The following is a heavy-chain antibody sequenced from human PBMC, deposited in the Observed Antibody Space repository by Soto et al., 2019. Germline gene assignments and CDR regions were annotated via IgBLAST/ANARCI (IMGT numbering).Heavy chain of an antibody. CDR3: ARDEYQLLSSVSWFDS. CDR2: IYHTANT. Sequence: SETLSLTCTVSGGSVSDDSSWSWGRRTRGKGLELIGYIYHTANTYYNPALRSRVSISVDKSKSQFSLKLISVTAADTAVYFCARDEYQLLSSVSWFDSWGQGTLVTVSS. J-gene: IGHJ5*01. D-gene: IGHD2-2*01. V-gene: IGHV4-30-4*01. CDR1: GGSVSDDSS.